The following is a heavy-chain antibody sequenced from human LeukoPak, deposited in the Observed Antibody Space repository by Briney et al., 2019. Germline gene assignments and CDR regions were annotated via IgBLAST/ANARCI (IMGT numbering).Heavy chain of an antibody. CDR2: ISSGSSYI. Sequence: SGGSLRLSCAASGFTFSSYSINWVRQAPGKGLEWVSFISSGSSYIYYADSVKGRFTISRDNAKNSLYLQMNSLRAEDTAVYYCARDADGSGYYPVDYWGQGTLVTVSS. D-gene: IGHD3-3*01. V-gene: IGHV3-21*01. CDR3: ARDADGSGYYPVDY. CDR1: GFTFSSYS. J-gene: IGHJ4*02.